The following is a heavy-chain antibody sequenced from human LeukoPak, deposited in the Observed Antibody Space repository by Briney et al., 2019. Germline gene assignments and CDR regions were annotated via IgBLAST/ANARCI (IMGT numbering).Heavy chain of an antibody. J-gene: IGHJ4*02. D-gene: IGHD3-22*01. Sequence: GGSLRLSCAASGFTVSSNYMSWVRQAPGKGLEWVSVIYSGGSTYYADSVKGRFTISRDNSKNTLYLQMNSPRAEDTAVYYCAREQGYYYDSSGYYRFDYWGQGTLVTVSS. CDR3: AREQGYYYDSSGYYRFDY. CDR2: IYSGGST. CDR1: GFTVSSNY. V-gene: IGHV3-66*01.